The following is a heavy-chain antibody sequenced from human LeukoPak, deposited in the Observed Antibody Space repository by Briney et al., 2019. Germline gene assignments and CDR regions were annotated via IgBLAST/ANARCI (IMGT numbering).Heavy chain of an antibody. CDR2: VSYSGST. J-gene: IGHJ4*02. CDR3: ARFRSWQRVPSASFDY. CDR1: GAYIINDY. Sequence: SETLSLTCTVSGAYIINDYWSWIRQPPGKGLEWIGDVSYSGSTNYNPSLKSRVTISVDTSKNQFSLRLSSLTAADTAVYYCARFRSWQRVPSASFDYWGQGTLVTVSS. D-gene: IGHD2-2*01. V-gene: IGHV4-59*01.